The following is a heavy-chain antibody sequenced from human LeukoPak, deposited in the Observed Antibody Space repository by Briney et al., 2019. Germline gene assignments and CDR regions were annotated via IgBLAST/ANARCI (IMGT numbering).Heavy chain of an antibody. D-gene: IGHD6-19*01. Sequence: GGSLRLSCAASGFTFSSYAMHWVRQAPGKGLEWVAVISYDGSNKYYADPVKGRFTISRDNSKNTLYLQMNSLRAEDTAVYYCARVAVAGIEYYYYGMDVWGQGTTVTVSS. CDR2: ISYDGSNK. CDR1: GFTFSSYA. J-gene: IGHJ6*02. CDR3: ARVAVAGIEYYYYGMDV. V-gene: IGHV3-30-3*01.